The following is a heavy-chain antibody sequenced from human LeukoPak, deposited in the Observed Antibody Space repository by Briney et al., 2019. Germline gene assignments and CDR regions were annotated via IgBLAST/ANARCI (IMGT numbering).Heavy chain of an antibody. D-gene: IGHD2-15*01. CDR1: GGSFSGYY. J-gene: IGHJ4*02. Sequence: PSETLSLTCAVYGGSFSGYYWSWIRQPPGKGLEWIGEINHSGSNNYNPSLKSRVTISVDTSKNQFSLKLSSVTAADTAVYYCARGPCSGGSCLWYFDYWGQGTLVTVSS. V-gene: IGHV4-34*01. CDR3: ARGPCSGGSCLWYFDY. CDR2: INHSGSN.